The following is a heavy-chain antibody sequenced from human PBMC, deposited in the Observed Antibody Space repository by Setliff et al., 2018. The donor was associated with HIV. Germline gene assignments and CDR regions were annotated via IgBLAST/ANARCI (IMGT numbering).Heavy chain of an antibody. J-gene: IGHJ4*02. V-gene: IGHV4-31*11. D-gene: IGHD1-7*01. CDR1: GGSINSGGYY. CDR3: ARNGVIAELYYFDS. CDR2: IHYSGST. Sequence: PSETLSLTCAVSGGSINSGGYYWTWIRQHPGMGLEWIGYIHYSGSTYYNPSLKSRVTISVDTSKNDISLKLSPVTAADTAVYYCARNGVIAELYYFDSWGQGTLVTVSS.